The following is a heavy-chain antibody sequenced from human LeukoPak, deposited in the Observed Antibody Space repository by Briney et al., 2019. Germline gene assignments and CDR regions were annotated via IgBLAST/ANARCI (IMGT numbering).Heavy chain of an antibody. V-gene: IGHV4-61*02. D-gene: IGHD4-17*01. Sequence: SETLSLTCTVSGGSVRRGNYYWTWLRQPAGSGLEWIGRIYTSGTTDYNPSLRTRVTISVDASRNQFSLNLSSVTAADTAVYYCARHVLTTGISRFYYNIGYFDYWGQGTLVTVSS. J-gene: IGHJ4*02. CDR1: GGSVRRGNYY. CDR3: ARHVLTTGISRFYYNIGYFDY. CDR2: IYTSGTT.